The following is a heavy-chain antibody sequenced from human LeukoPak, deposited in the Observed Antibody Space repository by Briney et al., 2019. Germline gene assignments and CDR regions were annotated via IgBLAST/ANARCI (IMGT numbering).Heavy chain of an antibody. Sequence: SETLSLTCAVSGYSISSGYYWGWIRQPPGKGLEWIGSIYHSGSTYYNPSLKSRVTISVDTSKNQFPLKLSSVTAADTAVYYCASRDGYNEFYFDYWGQGTLVTVSS. D-gene: IGHD5-24*01. CDR3: ASRDGYNEFYFDY. CDR2: IYHSGST. CDR1: GYSISSGYY. J-gene: IGHJ4*02. V-gene: IGHV4-38-2*01.